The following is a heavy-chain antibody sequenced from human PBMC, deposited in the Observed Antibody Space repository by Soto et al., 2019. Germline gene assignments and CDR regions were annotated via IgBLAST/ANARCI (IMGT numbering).Heavy chain of an antibody. D-gene: IGHD2-15*01. CDR3: ARDLRSGTYCSGGSCYSGHYYYYGMDV. CDR2: ISAYNGNT. Sequence: QVQLVQSGAEVKKPGASVKVSCKASGYTFTSYGISWVRQAPGQGLEWMGWISAYNGNTNYAQKLQGRVTMTTDTSTSTAYMELRSLRSDETAVYYCARDLRSGTYCSGGSCYSGHYYYYGMDVWGQGTTVTVSS. J-gene: IGHJ6*02. CDR1: GYTFTSYG. V-gene: IGHV1-18*01.